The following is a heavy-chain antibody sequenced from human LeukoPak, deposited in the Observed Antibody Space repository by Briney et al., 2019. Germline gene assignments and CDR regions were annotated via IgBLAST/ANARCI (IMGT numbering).Heavy chain of an antibody. V-gene: IGHV4-4*08. CDR1: GGSISIFS. CDR2: IYTSGST. D-gene: IGHD3-3*01. CDR3: AREGQVFWSGYYPDYYYYYMDV. Sequence: SETLSLTCTVSGGSISIFSWNWIRQPPGKGLEWIGRIYTSGSTNYNPSLKSRVTISVDTSKNQFSLKLSSVTAADTAVYYCAREGQVFWSGYYPDYYYYYMDVWGKGTTVTVSS. J-gene: IGHJ6*03.